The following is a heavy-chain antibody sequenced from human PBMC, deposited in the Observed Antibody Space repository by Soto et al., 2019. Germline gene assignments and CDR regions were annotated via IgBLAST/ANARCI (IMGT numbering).Heavy chain of an antibody. V-gene: IGHV3-30-3*01. J-gene: IGHJ6*02. D-gene: IGHD3-10*01. CDR3: ARDRLYGAGLIDV. CDR2: ISSDGSDK. Sequence: QVQLVESGGGVVQPGRSLRLSCAASGFTFSSYGMHWVRQAPGKGLAWVAVISSDGSDKYYADSVKGRFTISRDNSKNTLYVQLNRMRAEDTALYYCARDRLYGAGLIDVWGPGTTVTVAS. CDR1: GFTFSSYG.